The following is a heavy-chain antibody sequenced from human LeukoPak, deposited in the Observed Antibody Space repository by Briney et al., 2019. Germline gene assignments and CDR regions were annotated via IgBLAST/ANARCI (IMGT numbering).Heavy chain of an antibody. J-gene: IGHJ6*04. V-gene: IGHV3-53*01. D-gene: IGHD2-21*01. Sequence: PGGSLRLSCAASGFTVSSNYMSWVRQAPGKGLEWVSVIYSGGSTYYADSVKGRFTISRDNSKNTLYLQMNSLRAEDTAVYYCASGGRVWQFAADVWGKGTTVTVSS. CDR2: IYSGGST. CDR3: ASGGRVWQFAADV. CDR1: GFTVSSNY.